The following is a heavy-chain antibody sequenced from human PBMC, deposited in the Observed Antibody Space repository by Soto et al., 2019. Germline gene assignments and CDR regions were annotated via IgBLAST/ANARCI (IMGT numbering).Heavy chain of an antibody. V-gene: IGHV1-69*01. D-gene: IGHD2-2*01. CDR3: ARETPSTSAAYFYYGLDV. J-gene: IGHJ6*02. CDR1: GGTFSSYF. Sequence: QVQLVQSGAEVKKAGSSVKVSCKTSGGTFSSYFINWVRQAPGQGLEWVGGIIPVFGTAYYAERFQGRVTITADESTTTVYMELSSLRSDDTAVYYCARETPSTSAAYFYYGLDVWDQGTTVTVPS. CDR2: IIPVFGTA.